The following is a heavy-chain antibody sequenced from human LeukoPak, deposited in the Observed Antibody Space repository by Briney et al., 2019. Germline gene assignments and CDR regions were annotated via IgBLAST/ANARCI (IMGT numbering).Heavy chain of an antibody. CDR3: ARVLGIAARPHWYFDL. CDR2: INHSGST. Sequence: SETLSLTCAVYGGSFSGYYWSWIRQPPGKGLEWIGEINHSGSTNYNPSLKSRVTISVDTSKSQFSLKLSSVAAADTAVYYCARVLGIAARPHWYFDLWGRGTLVTVSS. V-gene: IGHV4-34*01. CDR1: GGSFSGYY. J-gene: IGHJ2*01. D-gene: IGHD6-6*01.